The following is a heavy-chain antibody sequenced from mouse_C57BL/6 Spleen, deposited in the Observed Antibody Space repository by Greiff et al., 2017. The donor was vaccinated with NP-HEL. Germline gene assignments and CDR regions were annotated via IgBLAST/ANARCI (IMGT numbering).Heavy chain of an antibody. Sequence: VQLQQSGAELVMPGASVKLSCKASGYTFTSYWMHWVKQRPGQGLEWIGEIDPSDSYTNYNQKFKGKSTLTVDKSSSTAYMQLSSLTSEDSAVYYCARSYDYFDYWGQGTTLTVSS. J-gene: IGHJ2*01. D-gene: IGHD2-3*01. V-gene: IGHV1-69*01. CDR3: ARSYDYFDY. CDR1: GYTFTSYW. CDR2: IDPSDSYT.